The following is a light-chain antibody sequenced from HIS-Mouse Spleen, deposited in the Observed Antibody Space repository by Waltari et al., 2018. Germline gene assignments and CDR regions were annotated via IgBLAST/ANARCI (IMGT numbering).Light chain of an antibody. CDR2: QAS. Sequence: SYELTQPPSVSVSPGQTASITCSGDKLGDKYACWYQQKPGQSPVLVIYQASERPPGIPERFSGSNSGNTATLTISGTQAMDEADYYCQAWDGVGGGTKLTVL. V-gene: IGLV3-1*01. CDR3: QAWDG. CDR1: KLGDKY. J-gene: IGLJ2*01.